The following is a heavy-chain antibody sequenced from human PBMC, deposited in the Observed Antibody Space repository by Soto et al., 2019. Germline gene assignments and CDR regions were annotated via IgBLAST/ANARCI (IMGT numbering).Heavy chain of an antibody. Sequence: GVSLRLSCAASGFTFSSYGMHWVRQAPGKGLEWVAVIWYDGSNKYYADSVKGRFTISRDNSKNTLYLQMNSLRAEDTAVYYCAREGLQATNTYYYYGMDVWGQGTTVTVSS. D-gene: IGHD5-12*01. CDR3: AREGLQATNTYYYYGMDV. V-gene: IGHV3-33*01. CDR2: IWYDGSNK. J-gene: IGHJ6*02. CDR1: GFTFSSYG.